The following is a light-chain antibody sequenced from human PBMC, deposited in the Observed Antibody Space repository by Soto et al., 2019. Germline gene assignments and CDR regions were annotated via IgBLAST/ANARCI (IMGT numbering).Light chain of an antibody. V-gene: IGLV2-18*02. CDR3: SSYTSTYTYV. CDR1: SSDVGSYNR. Sequence: QSVLTQPPSVSGSPGQSVAISCTGTSSDVGSYNRVAWYQQPPGTAPKLIISEVNNRPSGVPDRFSGSKSGNTASLTISGLQAEDEADYYCSSYTSTYTYVFGTGTKVTVL. CDR2: EVN. J-gene: IGLJ1*01.